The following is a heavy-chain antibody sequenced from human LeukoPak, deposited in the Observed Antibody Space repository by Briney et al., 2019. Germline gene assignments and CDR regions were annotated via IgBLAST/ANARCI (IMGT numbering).Heavy chain of an antibody. Sequence: GASLRLSCSASGFTFNRYAMHWVRQAPGKGLEYVSGIGSNGDTTYYADSVKGRFTMSRDNSKNTLFLQMSSLRAEDTAVYYCVKSITMVRGVIFGYYGMDVWGKGTTVTVSS. V-gene: IGHV3-64D*06. D-gene: IGHD3-10*01. CDR2: IGSNGDTT. J-gene: IGHJ6*04. CDR3: VKSITMVRGVIFGYYGMDV. CDR1: GFTFNRYA.